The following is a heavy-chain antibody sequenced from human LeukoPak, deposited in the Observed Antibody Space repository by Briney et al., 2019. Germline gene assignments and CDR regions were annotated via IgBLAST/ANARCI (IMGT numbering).Heavy chain of an antibody. Sequence: ASVKVSCKASGYTFSNYGLTWVRQAPGQGLEWMAWISAYNTNTNYAQKLQGRVTMTTDTSTSTAYMELRSLRSDDTAVYYCARGPSYCSGGSCYSRYYYYYMDVWGKGTTVTVSS. J-gene: IGHJ6*03. D-gene: IGHD2-15*01. V-gene: IGHV1-18*01. CDR2: ISAYNTNT. CDR1: GYTFSNYG. CDR3: ARGPSYCSGGSCYSRYYYYYMDV.